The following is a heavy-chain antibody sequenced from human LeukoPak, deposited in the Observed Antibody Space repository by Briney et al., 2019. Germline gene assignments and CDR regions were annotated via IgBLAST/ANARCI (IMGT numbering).Heavy chain of an antibody. V-gene: IGHV1-69*04. CDR1: GGTFSSYA. CDR3: ARDPRDIVVVPAAIWGYYYYGMDV. Sequence: SVKVSCKASGGTFSSYAISWVRQAPGQGLEWMGRIIPILGIANYAQKFQGRVTITADKPTSTAYMELSSLRSEDTAVYYCARDPRDIVVVPAAIWGYYYYGMDVWGQGTTVTVSS. CDR2: IIPILGIA. D-gene: IGHD2-2*01. J-gene: IGHJ6*02.